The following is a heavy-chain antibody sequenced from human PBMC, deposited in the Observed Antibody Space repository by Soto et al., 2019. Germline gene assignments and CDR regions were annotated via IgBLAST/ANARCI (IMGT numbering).Heavy chain of an antibody. V-gene: IGHV1-18*01. CDR1: GYTFTSYG. D-gene: IGHD3-3*01. CDR2: ISAYNGNT. CDR3: ARDRYYDFWSGYHSDY. Sequence: QVQLVQSGAEVKKPGASVKVSCKASGYTFTSYGISWVRQAPGQGLEWMGWISAYNGNTNYAQKLQGRVTMTTDTSTSTAYMELSSLRSDDTAVYYCARDRYYDFWSGYHSDYWGQGTLVTVSS. J-gene: IGHJ4*02.